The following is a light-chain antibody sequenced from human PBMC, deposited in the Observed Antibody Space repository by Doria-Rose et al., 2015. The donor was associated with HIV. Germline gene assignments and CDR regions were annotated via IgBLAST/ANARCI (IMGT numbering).Light chain of an antibody. Sequence: QSPGTLSLSPGERATLSCRASQSFSSTYLAWYQQKPGQAPSLLIYDGSTRATDIPDRFSASGSGTDFTLTINRLEPEDFALYYCHQYGTSWTFGQGTKVEI. J-gene: IGKJ1*01. V-gene: IGKV3-20*01. CDR2: DGS. CDR1: QSFSSTY. CDR3: HQYGTSWT.